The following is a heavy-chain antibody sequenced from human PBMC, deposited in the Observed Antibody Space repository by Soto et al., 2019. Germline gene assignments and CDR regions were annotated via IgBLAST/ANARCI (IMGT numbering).Heavy chain of an antibody. D-gene: IGHD3-16*01. V-gene: IGHV4-34*01. CDR1: GGSFSGYY. J-gene: IGHJ4*02. CDR3: ARAYDYIWGSYIFDY. Sequence: SETLSLTCAVYGGSFSGYYWSWIRQPPGKGLEWIGEINHSGSTNYNPSLKSRVTISVDTSKNQFSLKLSSVTAADTAVYYCARAYDYIWGSYIFDYWGQGTLVTVSS. CDR2: INHSGST.